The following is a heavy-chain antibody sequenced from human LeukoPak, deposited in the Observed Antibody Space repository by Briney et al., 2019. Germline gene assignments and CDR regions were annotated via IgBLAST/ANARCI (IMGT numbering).Heavy chain of an antibody. V-gene: IGHV3-23*01. J-gene: IGHJ3*02. CDR3: AKGGGRPLDDAFDI. CDR2: IHYSDGTT. Sequence: GGSLSLSCVASGFCFGSYGMSWFRQAPGKGLEWVSTIHYSDGTTYYADSVKGRFTVSRDNSKNTLSLQMDNLRTEDTAVYYCAKGGGRPLDDAFDIWGQETMVTVSS. CDR1: GFCFGSYG.